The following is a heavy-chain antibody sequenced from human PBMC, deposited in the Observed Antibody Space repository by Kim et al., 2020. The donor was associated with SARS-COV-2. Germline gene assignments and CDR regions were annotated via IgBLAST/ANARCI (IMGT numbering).Heavy chain of an antibody. CDR3: AKVFQGYCSGGSCYPFD. CDR1: GFTFDDYA. D-gene: IGHD2-15*01. V-gene: IGHV3-9*01. CDR2: ISWNSGSI. J-gene: IGHJ4*01. Sequence: GGSLRLSCAASGFTFDDYAMHWVRQAPGKGLEWVSGISWNSGSIGYADSVKGRFTISRDNAKNSLYLQMNSLRAEDTALYYCAKVFQGYCSGGSCYPFD.